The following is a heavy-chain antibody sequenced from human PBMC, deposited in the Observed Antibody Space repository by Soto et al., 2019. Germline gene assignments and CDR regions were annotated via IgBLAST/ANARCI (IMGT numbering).Heavy chain of an antibody. J-gene: IGHJ6*02. Sequence: QSGGSLRLSCAASGVTFSSYAMSWVRQAPGKGLEWVSAISGSGGSTYYADSVKGRFTISRDNSKNTLYLQMNSLRAEDTAVYYCAIHAGYSSGWTDYYYYGMDVWGQGTTVTVSS. V-gene: IGHV3-23*01. CDR1: GVTFSSYA. CDR3: AIHAGYSSGWTDYYYYGMDV. CDR2: ISGSGGST. D-gene: IGHD6-19*01.